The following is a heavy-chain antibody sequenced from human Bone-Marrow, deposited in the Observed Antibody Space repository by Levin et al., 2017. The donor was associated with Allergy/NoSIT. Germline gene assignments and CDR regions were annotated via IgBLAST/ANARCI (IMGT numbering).Heavy chain of an antibody. CDR3: AGTLFWDRHYGMDV. D-gene: IGHD1-1*01. Sequence: SETLSLTCTVSGGSVSDTSYYWAWVRQPPGKGLEWIATIYESGSTAYNPSLKSRATISVDTSKNQFSLKLTTVTAADTALYFCAGTLFWDRHYGMDVWGHGTTVSVSS. J-gene: IGHJ6*02. CDR1: GGSVSDTSYY. V-gene: IGHV4-39*01. CDR2: IYESGST.